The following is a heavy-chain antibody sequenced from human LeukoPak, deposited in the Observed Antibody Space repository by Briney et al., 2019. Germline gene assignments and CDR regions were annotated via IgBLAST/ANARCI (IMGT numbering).Heavy chain of an antibody. CDR2: IQTDGGDK. V-gene: IGHV3-30*02. J-gene: IGHJ4*02. CDR1: GFSFANYG. Sequence: GGSLRLSCAASGFSFANYGMNWVRQAPDKGLEWVTFIQTDGGDKYYADSVKGRFTVSRDNSKNTLYLQMNSLRAEDTAVYYCARDRKAVAADYWGQGTLVTVSS. CDR3: ARDRKAVAADY. D-gene: IGHD6-19*01.